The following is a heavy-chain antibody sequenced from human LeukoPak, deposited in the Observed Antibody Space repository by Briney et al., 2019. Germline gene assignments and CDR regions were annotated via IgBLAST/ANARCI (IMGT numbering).Heavy chain of an antibody. D-gene: IGHD2-15*01. Sequence: SETLSLTCAVSGASISSNNWWNWVRQSPGKGLEWIGEMYHTGTTNYNASLRSRVTVSVDKSKNQFSLKLTSVTAADTAVYYCARRYCSGGTCYPFDYWGQGTQVTVSS. J-gene: IGHJ4*02. CDR2: MYHTGTT. CDR3: ARRYCSGGTCYPFDY. CDR1: GASISSNNW. V-gene: IGHV4-4*02.